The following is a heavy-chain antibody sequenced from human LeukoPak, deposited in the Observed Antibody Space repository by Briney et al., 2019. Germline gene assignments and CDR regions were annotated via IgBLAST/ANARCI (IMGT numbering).Heavy chain of an antibody. Sequence: GGSLRLSCAASGIAFSSYHMTWVRLSPGKEVECICSISNSGDRTYYTDSVKGRFTISRDNSRNTLYLQMNSLRAEDTAVYYCAKGGSDFWSGYLPRFDPWGQGTLVTVSS. CDR2: ISNSGDRT. V-gene: IGHV3-23*01. CDR3: AKGGSDFWSGYLPRFDP. CDR1: GIAFSSYH. D-gene: IGHD3-3*01. J-gene: IGHJ5*02.